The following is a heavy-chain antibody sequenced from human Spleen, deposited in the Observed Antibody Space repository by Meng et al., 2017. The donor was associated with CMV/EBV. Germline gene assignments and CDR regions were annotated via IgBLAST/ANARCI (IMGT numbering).Heavy chain of an antibody. CDR2: IYYSGST. V-gene: IGHV4-59*01. CDR1: GGSISSYY. CDR3: AAGEGVVPAAMSGYFDY. Sequence: GSLSLTCTVSGGSISSYYWSWIRQPPGKGLEWIGYIYYSGSTNYNPSLKSRVTISVDTSKNQFSLKLSSVTAADTAVYYCAAGEGVVPAAMSGYFDYWGQGTLVTVSS. D-gene: IGHD2-2*01. J-gene: IGHJ4*02.